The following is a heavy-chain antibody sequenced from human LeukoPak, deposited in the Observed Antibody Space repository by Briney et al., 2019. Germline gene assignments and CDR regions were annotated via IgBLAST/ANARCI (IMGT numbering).Heavy chain of an antibody. V-gene: IGHV4-61*02. J-gene: IGHJ5*02. CDR3: AREGDTVGNWFDP. CDR2: IYTSGTT. D-gene: IGHD5-18*01. Sequence: KTSQTLSLTCTVSGGSISSGSYHWSWIRQPAGEGLEWIGRIYTSGTTDYNPSLKSRVTISVDTSKNQFSLKLSSVTAADTAVYYCAREGDTVGNWFDPWGQGTLVTVSS. CDR1: GGSISSGSYH.